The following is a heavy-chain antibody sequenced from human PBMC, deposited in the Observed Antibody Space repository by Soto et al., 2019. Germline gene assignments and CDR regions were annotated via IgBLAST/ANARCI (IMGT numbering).Heavy chain of an antibody. D-gene: IGHD2-8*02. Sequence: PGGSLRLSCAASGFTFSNAWMNWVRQAPGKGLEWVAVISYDGSNKYYADSVKGRFTISRDNSKNTLYLQMNSLRAEDTAVYYYAKDLVVDYYYGMDVGGQGTTVTVSS. CDR2: ISYDGSNK. J-gene: IGHJ6*02. V-gene: IGHV3-30*18. CDR3: AKDLVVDYYYGMDV. CDR1: GFTFSNAW.